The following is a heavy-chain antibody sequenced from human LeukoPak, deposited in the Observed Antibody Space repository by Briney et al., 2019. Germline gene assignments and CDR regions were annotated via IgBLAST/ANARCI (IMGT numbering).Heavy chain of an antibody. V-gene: IGHV1-3*01. D-gene: IGHD6-13*01. CDR1: GYTFTSYA. CDR3: ARDGYSSSWLRHFDY. J-gene: IGHJ4*02. CDR2: INAGNGNT. Sequence: ASVKVSCKASGYTFTSYAMRWVRQAPGQRLEWMGWINAGNGNTKYSQKFQGRVTITRDTSASTAYMELSSLRSEDTAVYYCARDGYSSSWLRHFDYWGQGTLVTVSS.